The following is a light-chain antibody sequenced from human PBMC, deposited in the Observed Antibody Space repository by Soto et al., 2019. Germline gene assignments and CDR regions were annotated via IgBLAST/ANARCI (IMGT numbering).Light chain of an antibody. CDR2: GAS. J-gene: IGKJ1*01. V-gene: IGKV3-15*01. CDR3: QQYNNWPPRT. Sequence: EIVMTQSPATLSVSPGERATLSCRASQSVSSNLAWYQQKPGQAPRLLIYGASTRATGIPARFSGSGSGTEFTLTISSLQSEDFVVYYCQQYNNWPPRTFGQGTKVDIK. CDR1: QSVSSN.